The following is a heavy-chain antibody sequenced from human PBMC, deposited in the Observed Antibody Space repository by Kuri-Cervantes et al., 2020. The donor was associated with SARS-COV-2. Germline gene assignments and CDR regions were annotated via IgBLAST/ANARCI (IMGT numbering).Heavy chain of an antibody. V-gene: IGHV4-34*01. Sequence: SETLSLTCAVYGGSFSGYYWSWIRQPPGKGLEWIGEINHSGSTNYNPSLKSRVTISVDTSKNQFSLKLSSVTAADTAVYYCARSGNYDFWSGYYDPQHYYYYMDVWGKGTTVTVSS. CDR1: GGSFSGYY. CDR2: INHSGST. D-gene: IGHD3-3*01. CDR3: ARSGNYDFWSGYYDPQHYYYYMDV. J-gene: IGHJ6*03.